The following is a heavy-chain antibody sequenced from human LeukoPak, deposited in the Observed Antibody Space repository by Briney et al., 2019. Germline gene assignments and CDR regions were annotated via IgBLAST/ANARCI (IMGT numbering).Heavy chain of an antibody. CDR2: ISGSNTYT. D-gene: IGHD2-15*01. V-gene: IGHV3-11*05. CDR3: ARAPKYCSGGNCADY. J-gene: IGHJ4*02. CDR1: GFTFSSYA. Sequence: GGSLRLSCAASGFTFSSYAMNWIRQAPGKGLEWVSQISGSNTYTNYADSVKGRFTISRDNARDSLYLQMNSLGDEDTAVYYCARAPKYCSGGNCADYWGQGTLVTVSS.